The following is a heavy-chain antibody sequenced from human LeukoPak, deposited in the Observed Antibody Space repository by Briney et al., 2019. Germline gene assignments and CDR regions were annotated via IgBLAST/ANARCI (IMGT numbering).Heavy chain of an antibody. D-gene: IGHD3-22*01. CDR2: FYYSGST. CDR3: ARALTMIVVFGY. J-gene: IGHJ4*02. CDR1: GGSISSSSYY. Sequence: SETLSLTCTVSGGSISSSSYYWGWIRQPPGKGLEWIGSFYYSGSTYYDSSLKSRVTISVDTSKNQFSLKLSSVTAADTAVYYCARALTMIVVFGYWGQGTLVTVSS. V-gene: IGHV4-39*01.